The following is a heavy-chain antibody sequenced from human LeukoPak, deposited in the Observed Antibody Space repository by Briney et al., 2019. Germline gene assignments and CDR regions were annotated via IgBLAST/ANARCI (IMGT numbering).Heavy chain of an antibody. Sequence: GGSLRLSCAASGFTFSSYSMNWVRQAPGKGLEWVSSISSSSSYIYYADSVKGRFTISRDNAKNLLYLQMNSLRAEDTAVYYCAREILWFGELSYDYWGQGTLVTVSS. D-gene: IGHD3-10*01. V-gene: IGHV3-21*01. CDR1: GFTFSSYS. CDR3: AREILWFGELSYDY. J-gene: IGHJ4*02. CDR2: ISSSSSYI.